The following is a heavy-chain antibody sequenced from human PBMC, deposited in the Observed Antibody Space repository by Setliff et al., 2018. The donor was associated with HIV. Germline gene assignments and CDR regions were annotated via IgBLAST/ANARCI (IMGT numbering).Heavy chain of an antibody. CDR1: GYTFTNYG. V-gene: IGHV1-69*10. CDR2: IIPRFDIT. D-gene: IGHD3-3*01. CDR3: ARADETTIFGVVYSVGYWFDP. J-gene: IGHJ5*02. Sequence: SVKVSCKASGYTFTNYGISWVRQAPGQGLEWMGGIIPRFDITNYPQKFQGRVRLTADKSTSTAYLELSSLRSEDTAVYYCARADETTIFGVVYSVGYWFDPWGQGTLVTVSS.